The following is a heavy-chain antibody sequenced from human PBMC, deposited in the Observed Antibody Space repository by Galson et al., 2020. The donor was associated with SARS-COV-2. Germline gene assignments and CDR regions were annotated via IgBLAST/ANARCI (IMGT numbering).Heavy chain of an antibody. V-gene: IGHV4-39*07. D-gene: IGHD1-7*01. CDR3: ARDRRSPYITGTTSWFDP. J-gene: IGHJ5*02. CDR2: IYYSGST. CDR1: AGSISSSSYY. Sequence: SETLSLTCTVSAGSISSSSYYWGWIRQPPGKGLEWIGSIYYSGSTYYNQSLKSRVTISVDTSKNQCSLKRSSVTAADTAVYYCARDRRSPYITGTTSWFDPWGQGTLVTVSS.